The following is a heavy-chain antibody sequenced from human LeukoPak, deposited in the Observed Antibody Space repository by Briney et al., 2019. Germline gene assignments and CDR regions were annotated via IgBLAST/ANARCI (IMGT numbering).Heavy chain of an antibody. J-gene: IGHJ4*02. V-gene: IGHV4-34*01. CDR3: ARGTPDLLRYFDWLLIYYDY. CDR2: INHSGST. D-gene: IGHD3-9*01. CDR1: GGSFSGYY. Sequence: PSETLSLTCAVYGGSFSGYYWSWIRQPPGKGLEWIGEINHSGSTNYNPPLKSRVTISVDTSKNQFSLKLSSVTAADTAVYYCARGTPDLLRYFDWLLIYYDYWGQGTLVTVSS.